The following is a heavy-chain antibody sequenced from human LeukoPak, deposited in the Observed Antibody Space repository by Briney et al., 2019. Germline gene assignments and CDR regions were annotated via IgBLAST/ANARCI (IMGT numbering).Heavy chain of an antibody. D-gene: IGHD6-19*01. CDR3: ASISGWREGHAFDI. J-gene: IGHJ3*02. Sequence: ASVKVSCKASGYTFTGYYMHWVRQAPGQGLEWMGWINPNSGGTNYAQKFQGWVTMTRDTSISTAYMELSRLRSDDTAVYYCASISGWREGHAFDIWGQGTMVTVSS. CDR2: INPNSGGT. CDR1: GYTFTGYY. V-gene: IGHV1-2*04.